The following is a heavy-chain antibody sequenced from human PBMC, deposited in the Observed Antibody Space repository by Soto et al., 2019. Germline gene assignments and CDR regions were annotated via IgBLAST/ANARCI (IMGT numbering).Heavy chain of an antibody. CDR3: ARGRHHETSGYYSGGWYYFDH. J-gene: IGHJ4*02. D-gene: IGHD3-22*01. V-gene: IGHV3-33*01. CDR1: GFTFSSYG. CDR2: IWYDGSNK. Sequence: GGSLILSCAASGFTFSSYGMYWVRQAPGKGLEWVAVIWYDGSNKYYEDSVKGRFTISRDNSKNTLYLQMNSLRAEDTAVYYCARGRHHETSGYYSGGWYYFDHWGQGTLVTVSS.